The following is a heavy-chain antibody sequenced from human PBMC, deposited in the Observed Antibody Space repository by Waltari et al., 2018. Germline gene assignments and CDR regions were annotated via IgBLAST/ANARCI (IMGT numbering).Heavy chain of an antibody. CDR3: ARGGIAAAGPQY. V-gene: IGHV4-61*09. CDR1: GGSISSGRYY. D-gene: IGHD6-13*01. Sequence: QVQLQESGPGLVKPSQTLSLTCTVSGGSISSGRYYWSWIRQPAGKGLEWIGYIYTSWSTNYTPTLKSRVTISVDTSKNQFSLKLSSVTAADTAVYYCARGGIAAAGPQYWGQGTLVTVSS. CDR2: IYTSWST. J-gene: IGHJ4*02.